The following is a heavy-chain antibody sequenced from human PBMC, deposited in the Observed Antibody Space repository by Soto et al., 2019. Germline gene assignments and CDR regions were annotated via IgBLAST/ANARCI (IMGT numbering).Heavy chain of an antibody. J-gene: IGHJ5*02. V-gene: IGHV3-13*01. CDR1: GFIFSNFD. Sequence: VGSLRLSCGASGFIFSNFDMHWVRQTTEKGLEWVSGIGFAGDTNYSGSVKGRFTISRENAKNSLFLQMNSLRVGDTAVYYCVRGQKGGFDPWGQGTLVTVSS. D-gene: IGHD3-16*01. CDR3: VRGQKGGFDP. CDR2: IGFAGDT.